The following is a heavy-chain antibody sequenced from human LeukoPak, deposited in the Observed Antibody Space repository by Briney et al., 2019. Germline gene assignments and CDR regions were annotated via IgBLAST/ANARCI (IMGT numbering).Heavy chain of an antibody. CDR2: ISPYSGAT. D-gene: IGHD4-17*01. V-gene: IGHV1-2*02. CDR3: ARTLTTATWDY. J-gene: IGHJ4*02. CDR1: GYTFTEYY. Sequence: ASVKVSCKASGYTFTEYYLNWVRQAPGQGLEWMGWISPYSGATHYAQIFQGRVTMTRDTSINTAYMEVSSLRSDDSAVYFCARTLTTATWDYWGQGTLVTVSS.